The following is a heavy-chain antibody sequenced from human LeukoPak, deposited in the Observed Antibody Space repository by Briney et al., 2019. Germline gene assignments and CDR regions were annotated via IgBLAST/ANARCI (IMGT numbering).Heavy chain of an antibody. V-gene: IGHV3-30*02. D-gene: IGHD7-27*01. CDR2: IRKDGSDK. CDR3: AKDSNWAFDY. CDR1: GFTFSRYG. J-gene: IGHJ4*02. Sequence: AGGSLRLSCGASGFTFSRYGMHWVRQAPGKGLEWVTYIRKDGSDKYYADSVKGRFTISRDSSKNMVYLQMTSLRAEDTALYYCAKDSNWAFDYWGQGTLVSVSS.